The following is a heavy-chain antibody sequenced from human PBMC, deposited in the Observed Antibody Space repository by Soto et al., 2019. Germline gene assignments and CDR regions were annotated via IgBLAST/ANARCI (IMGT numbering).Heavy chain of an antibody. CDR1: GGSFTNHY. CDR3: ARGGEGLDV. CDR2: IHYSGAA. V-gene: IGHV4-59*11. J-gene: IGHJ6*02. Sequence: SETLSLTCTVSGGSFTNHYWSWVRQAPGKGLEWIGYIHYSGAAKYSTSLQSRASLSVDTSKRQVFLRLTSVAAADTAIYFCARGGEGLDVWGQGTTVTVSS. D-gene: IGHD3-16*01.